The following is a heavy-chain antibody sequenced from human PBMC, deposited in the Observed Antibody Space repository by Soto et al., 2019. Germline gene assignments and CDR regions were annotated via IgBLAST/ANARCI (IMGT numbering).Heavy chain of an antibody. CDR1: GFTFSSYT. CDR2: ISATGGST. J-gene: IGHJ5*02. Sequence: GGSLRLSCAASGFTFSSYTMSWVRQAPGKGLEWVSGISATGGSTYYADSVKGRFTFSRDNSKNTLYLQMNSLRAEDTAVYYCAKGFIRDCGGDCTVDAWGQGTLVTVSS. CDR3: AKGFIRDCGGDCTVDA. D-gene: IGHD2-21*02. V-gene: IGHV3-23*01.